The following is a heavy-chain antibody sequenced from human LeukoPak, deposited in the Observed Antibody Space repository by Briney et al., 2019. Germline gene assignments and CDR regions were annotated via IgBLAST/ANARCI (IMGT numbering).Heavy chain of an antibody. CDR3: ARSVWDTSSFYDYFDY. Sequence: GGSLRLSCAASGFTFSTYEMNWVRQAPGKGLEWVSYISSSGSPIYYTDSVKGRFTTSRGNAKNSLYLQMNSLRAEDTAVYYCARSVWDTSSFYDYFDYWGQGTLVSVSS. CDR2: ISSSGSPI. J-gene: IGHJ4*02. V-gene: IGHV3-48*03. CDR1: GFTFSTYE. D-gene: IGHD1-26*01.